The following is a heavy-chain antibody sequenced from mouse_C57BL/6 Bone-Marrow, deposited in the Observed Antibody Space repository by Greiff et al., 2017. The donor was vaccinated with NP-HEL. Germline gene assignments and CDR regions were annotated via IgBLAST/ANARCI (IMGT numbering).Heavy chain of an antibody. CDR2: IRNKANNHAT. D-gene: IGHD2-4*01. V-gene: IGHV6-6*01. CDR3: TRDDYDEYFDV. J-gene: IGHJ1*03. Sequence: EVKVEESGGGLVQPGGSMKLSCAASGFTFSDAWMDWVRQSPEKGLEWVAEIRNKANNHATYYAVSVQGRFTISRDDSKSSVYLQMNSLRAEATGIYYCTRDDYDEYFDVWGTGTTVTVSS. CDR1: GFTFSDAW.